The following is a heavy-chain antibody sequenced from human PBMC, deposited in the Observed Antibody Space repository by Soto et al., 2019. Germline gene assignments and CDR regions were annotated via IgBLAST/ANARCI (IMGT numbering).Heavy chain of an antibody. D-gene: IGHD3-22*01. CDR1: GGSIISGDYY. CDR2: IYYSGST. Sequence: SETLSLTCTVSGGSIISGDYYFICIRQPPWNGLEWIGYIYYSGSTYYNPSLKSRVTISVDTSKNQFSLKLSSVTAADTAVYYCATKGRYYYDSSGYYYDDYWGQGTLVTVSS. J-gene: IGHJ4*02. V-gene: IGHV4-30-4*01. CDR3: ATKGRYYYDSSGYYYDDY.